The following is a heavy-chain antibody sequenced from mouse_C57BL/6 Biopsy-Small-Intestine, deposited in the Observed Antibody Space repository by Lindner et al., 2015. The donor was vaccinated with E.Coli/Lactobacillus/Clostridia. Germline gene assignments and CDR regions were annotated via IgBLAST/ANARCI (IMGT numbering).Heavy chain of an antibody. CDR3: ARSHADYSPFAY. D-gene: IGHD1-1*01. J-gene: IGHJ3*01. CDR2: INPYNGDT. CDR1: GYSFTDYF. V-gene: IGHV1-20*01. Sequence: VQLQESGPELVKPGASVKMSCKASGYSFTDYFMNWVKQSHGKSLEWIGRINPYNGDTFYNQKFKGKATLTVDKSSRTAHMELRSLTSEDSALYYCARSHADYSPFAYWGQGTLVTVSA.